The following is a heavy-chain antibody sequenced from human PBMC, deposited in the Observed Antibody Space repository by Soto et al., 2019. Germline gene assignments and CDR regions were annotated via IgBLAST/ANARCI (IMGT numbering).Heavy chain of an antibody. CDR1: GGTFSSYA. CDR2: IIPIFGTA. V-gene: IGHV1-69*12. D-gene: IGHD2-15*01. Sequence: QVQLVQSGAEVKKPGSSVKVSCKASGGTFSSYAISWVRQAPGQGLEWMGGIIPIFGTANYAQKFQGRVTLTADESTSTAYMELSSLRSEATAVYYCARDGLMVVAATDYYYGMDVWGQGTTVTVSS. J-gene: IGHJ6*02. CDR3: ARDGLMVVAATDYYYGMDV.